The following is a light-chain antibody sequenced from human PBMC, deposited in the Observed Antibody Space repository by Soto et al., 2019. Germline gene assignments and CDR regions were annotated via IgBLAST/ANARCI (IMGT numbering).Light chain of an antibody. CDR3: KSYAGSNTYV. V-gene: IGLV2-8*01. CDR2: EVV. J-gene: IGLJ1*01. Sequence: QSVLSPPPCGSVSPGQSVTISCTGTKNDIGVYDFVSWYQHHPGKAPRLIIYEVVQRPSGVPDRFSGSKSGNTASLTVSGLQAADEADYFCKSYAGSNTYVCGSGTKVTVL. CDR1: KNDIGVYDF.